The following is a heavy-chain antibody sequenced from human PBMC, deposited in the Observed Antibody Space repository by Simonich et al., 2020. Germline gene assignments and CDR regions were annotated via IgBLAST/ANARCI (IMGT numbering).Heavy chain of an antibody. CDR3: ARASRGTWWYYYFDY. J-gene: IGHJ4*02. V-gene: IGHV1-18*01. Sequence: QVKLVQSGAEVKKPGASVKVSCKASCYTFTSFGISWGRQAPGQGVEWMGVNSAYKGNTTESQKLQGTVNETTDTSTSTAYRELGSRGSDDTAVYYWARASRGTWWYYYFDYWGQGTLVTVSS. D-gene: IGHD2-15*01. CDR2: NSAYKGNT. CDR1: CYTFTSFG.